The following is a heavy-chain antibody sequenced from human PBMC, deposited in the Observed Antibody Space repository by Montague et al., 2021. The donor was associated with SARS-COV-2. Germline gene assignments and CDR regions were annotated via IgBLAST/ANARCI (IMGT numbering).Heavy chain of an antibody. V-gene: IGHV3-23*01. CDR3: AKDKGVAYYFDH. CDR1: VITVSNYA. D-gene: IGHD2-15*01. CDR2: ISVSFGST. Sequence: SLTLSCAASVITVSNYAMSCVRQAPGKGLEWVSAISVSFGSTYYXYSLQVLFTISRYNSNNTLYLQMNSLIAGDTAVYYFAKDKGVAYYFDHWGQGTLVTVSS. J-gene: IGHJ4*02.